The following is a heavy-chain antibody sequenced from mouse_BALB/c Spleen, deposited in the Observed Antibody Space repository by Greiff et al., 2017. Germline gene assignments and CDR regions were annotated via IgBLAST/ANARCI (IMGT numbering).Heavy chain of an antibody. CDR1: GFNIKDTY. CDR3: ARGGGFAY. V-gene: IGHV14-3*02. CDR2: IDPANGNT. J-gene: IGHJ3*01. Sequence: VHVKQSGAELVKPGASVKLSCTASGFNIKDTYMHWVKQRPEQGLEWIGRIDPANGNTKYDPKFQGKATITADTSSNTAYLQLSSLTSEDTAVYYCARGGGFAYWGQGTLVTVSA.